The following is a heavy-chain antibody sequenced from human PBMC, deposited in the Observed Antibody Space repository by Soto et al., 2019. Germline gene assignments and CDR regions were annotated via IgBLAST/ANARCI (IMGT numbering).Heavy chain of an antibody. D-gene: IGHD1-1*01. V-gene: IGHV4-31*03. CDR2: IYYSGST. J-gene: IGHJ6*02. CDR3: ASEIATMNYYFYGMDV. CDR1: GGSISSGGYY. Sequence: QVQLLESGPGLVKPSQTLSLTCTVSGGSISSGGYYWSWIRQHPGKGLEWIGYIYYSGSTYYNPSPNTRVTISVDTSKTQFSLKLSSLTAADTAVYYCASEIATMNYYFYGMDVWGQGTTFTVSS.